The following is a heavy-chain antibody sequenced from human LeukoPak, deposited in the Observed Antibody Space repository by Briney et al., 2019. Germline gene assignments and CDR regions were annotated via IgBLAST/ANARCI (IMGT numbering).Heavy chain of an antibody. CDR2: ISGSDGNT. D-gene: IGHD1-26*01. V-gene: IGHV3-23*01. Sequence: PGGSLRLSCAASGFTFSSYAMSWVRQAPGKGLEWVSVISGSDGNTYYADSVKGRFTISRDNSKNMVYLQMNSLRAEDTALYYCAKRTWTPSERYSPFDYWGQGALVTVSS. CDR3: AKRTWTPSERYSPFDY. J-gene: IGHJ4*02. CDR1: GFTFSSYA.